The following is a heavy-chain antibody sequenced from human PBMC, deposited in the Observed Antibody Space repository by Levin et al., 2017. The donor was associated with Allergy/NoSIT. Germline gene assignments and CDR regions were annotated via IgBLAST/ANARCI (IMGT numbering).Heavy chain of an antibody. J-gene: IGHJ4*02. Sequence: GESLKISCAASGFTFSSYGMHWVRQAPGKGLEWVAVISYDGSNKYYADSVKGRFTISRDNSKNTLYLQMNSLRAEDTAVYYCAKVPAAGYFDYWGQGTLVTVSS. CDR2: ISYDGSNK. CDR1: GFTFSSYG. V-gene: IGHV3-30*18. CDR3: AKVPAAGYFDY.